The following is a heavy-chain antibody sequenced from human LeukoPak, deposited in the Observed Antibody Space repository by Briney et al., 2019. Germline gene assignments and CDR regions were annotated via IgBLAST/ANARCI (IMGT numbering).Heavy chain of an antibody. CDR2: ISAYNGNT. CDR3: ARDRGRYSSSSWFDP. J-gene: IGHJ5*02. D-gene: IGHD6-6*01. Sequence: ASVKVSCKASGYTFTSYGISWVRQAPGQGLEWMGWISAYNGNTNYAQKLQGRVTMTTDTSTSTAYMELRSLRSDDTAVYYCARDRGRYSSSSWFDPWGQGTLVNGSS. V-gene: IGHV1-18*01. CDR1: GYTFTSYG.